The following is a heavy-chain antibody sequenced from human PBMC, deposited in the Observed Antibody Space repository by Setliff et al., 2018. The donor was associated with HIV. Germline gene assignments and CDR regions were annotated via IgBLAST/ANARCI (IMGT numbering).Heavy chain of an antibody. Sequence: SETLSLTCTVSGGSIRSHYWSWIRQPPGKGLEWIGYIYYSGSTSYNPSLKSRVTISVDTSKNQFSLKLCSVTAADTAVYYCARDQDSGSPGWYFDLWGRGTLVTVSS. D-gene: IGHD1-26*01. J-gene: IGHJ2*01. CDR1: GGSIRSHY. CDR3: ARDQDSGSPGWYFDL. V-gene: IGHV4-59*11. CDR2: IYYSGST.